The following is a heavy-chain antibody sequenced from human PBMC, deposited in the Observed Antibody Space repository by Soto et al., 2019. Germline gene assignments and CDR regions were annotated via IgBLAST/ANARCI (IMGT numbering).Heavy chain of an antibody. CDR3: ARDSPLVYFCNESPNRFDS. CDR2: IKQDGSEK. D-gene: IGHD3-3*01. CDR1: GFTLSTNW. Sequence: EVQLVESGGGLVQPGGSLRLSCAASGFTLSTNWMSWVRQVPGKGLEWLANIKQDGSEKYYVGSVKGRFTISRHNTKFAVLLPMNSLRAEHAVVYYCARDSPLVYFCNESPNRFDSRGQGTRVTVSS. J-gene: IGHJ5*01. V-gene: IGHV3-7*03.